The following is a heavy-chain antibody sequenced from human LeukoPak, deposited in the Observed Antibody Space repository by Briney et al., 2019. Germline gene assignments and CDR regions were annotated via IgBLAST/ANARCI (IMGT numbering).Heavy chain of an antibody. CDR3: TTKRGYSYGYAD. J-gene: IGHJ4*02. CDR1: GSTVSSNY. CDR2: IYSGGST. D-gene: IGHD5-18*01. V-gene: IGHV3-66*01. Sequence: GGSLRLSCAASGSTVSSNYMSWVRQAPGKGLEWLSVIYSGGSTYYADSVKGRFTISRDNSKNTLYLQMNSLRAEDTAVYYCTTKRGYSYGYADWGQGTLVTVSS.